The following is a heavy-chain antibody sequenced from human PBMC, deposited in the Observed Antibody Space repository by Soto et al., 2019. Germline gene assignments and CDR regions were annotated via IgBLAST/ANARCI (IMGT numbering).Heavy chain of an antibody. CDR2: ISATGGST. D-gene: IGHD2-21*01. CDR3: AKGPSRDKPIWFDP. CDR1: GFTFSSYA. V-gene: IGHV3-23*01. J-gene: IGHJ5*02. Sequence: GGSLRLSCAASGFTFSSYAMTRIRQGPGKGLEWVSGISATGGSTYYADSVKGRFTISRDNSKNTLYLQMNSLRAEDMAVYYCAKGPSRDKPIWFDPWGQGTLVTVSS.